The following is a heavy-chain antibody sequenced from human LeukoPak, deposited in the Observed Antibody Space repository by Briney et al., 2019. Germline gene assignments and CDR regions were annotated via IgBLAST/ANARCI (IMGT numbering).Heavy chain of an antibody. Sequence: PPGGSLLLSSASAGFTFSSYWMHLVRPAPGEGLVWGARIKSDGSTNYPDSVKGRFTIVRDNAKNTLSLQMNSLIAEATGVYYCATAPAEIGGYYPEYFRHWGQGTLVTVSS. CDR1: GFTFSSYW. J-gene: IGHJ1*01. D-gene: IGHD3-22*01. CDR3: ATAPAEIGGYYPEYFRH. CDR2: IKSDGST. V-gene: IGHV3-74*01.